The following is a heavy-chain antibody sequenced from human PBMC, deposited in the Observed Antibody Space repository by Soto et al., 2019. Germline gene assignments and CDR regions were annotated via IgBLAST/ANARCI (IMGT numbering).Heavy chain of an antibody. CDR2: GYHSGST. V-gene: IGHV4-4*02. J-gene: IGHJ4*02. CDR1: NGSISTNHW. Sequence: QVQLQESGPGLVSPSGTLSLTCSVSNGSISTNHWWSWVRLPPGKGLEFIGEGYHSGSTNYNPSFKSRATSSAYKSTNQFFLKLTSVTAADTAVYYGARGTANGDWTRGGLDCWGQGTLVTVAS. CDR3: ARGTANGDWTRGGLDC. D-gene: IGHD4-17*01.